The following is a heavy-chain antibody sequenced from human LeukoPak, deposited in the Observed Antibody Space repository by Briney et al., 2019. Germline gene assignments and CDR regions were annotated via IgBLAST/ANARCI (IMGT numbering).Heavy chain of an antibody. Sequence: GGSLRLSCAASGFIFNNYWMSWVSQAPGKGLEWVANIKQDGNEKYYVDSVKGRFTISRDNAKNSLYLQMNSLRVEDTAVYYCARVYSSSSGKNAFDVWGQGTMVTVSS. CDR2: IKQDGNEK. CDR1: GFIFNNYW. V-gene: IGHV3-7*03. J-gene: IGHJ3*01. CDR3: ARVYSSSSGKNAFDV. D-gene: IGHD6-6*01.